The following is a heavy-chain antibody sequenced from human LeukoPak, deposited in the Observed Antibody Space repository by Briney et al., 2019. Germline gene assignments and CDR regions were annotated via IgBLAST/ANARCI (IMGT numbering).Heavy chain of an antibody. CDR2: FDPEDGET. J-gene: IGHJ4*02. V-gene: IGHV1-24*01. CDR3: ATDLGGY. Sequence: ASVKVSCKASGYTFTGYYMHWVRQAPGKGLEWMGGFDPEDGETIYAQKFQGRVTMTEDTSTDTAYMELSSLRSEDTAVYYCATDLGGYWGQGTLVTVSS. CDR1: GYTFTGYY.